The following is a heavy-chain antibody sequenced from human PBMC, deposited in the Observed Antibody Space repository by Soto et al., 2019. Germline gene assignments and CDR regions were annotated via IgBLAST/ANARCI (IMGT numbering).Heavy chain of an antibody. V-gene: IGHV2-26*01. Sequence: QVTLKESGPVLVKPTEPLTLTCTVSGFSLSNARMGVSWIRQPPGKALEWLAHIFSNDEKSYSTSLKSRLTISNDTSKRQVVLTMTNMDPVDTATYYCARVRGIYCSGGSCYSVGWFDPWGQGTLVTVSS. D-gene: IGHD2-15*01. CDR2: IFSNDEK. CDR1: GFSLSNARMG. CDR3: ARVRGIYCSGGSCYSVGWFDP. J-gene: IGHJ5*02.